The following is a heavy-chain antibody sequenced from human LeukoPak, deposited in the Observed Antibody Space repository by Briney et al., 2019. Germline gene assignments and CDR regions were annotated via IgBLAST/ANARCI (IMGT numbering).Heavy chain of an antibody. V-gene: IGHV4-59*01. D-gene: IGHD6-13*01. Sequence: SETLSLTCAVSDDSISSYYWSWIRQPPGKGLEWIGYISYSGSTNYNPSLKSRVTISMDTSKNQFSLKLSSVTAADTAVYYCARHVAAAGTSIYWYFDLWGRGTLVTVSS. CDR3: ARHVAAAGTSIYWYFDL. J-gene: IGHJ2*01. CDR2: ISYSGST. CDR1: DDSISSYY.